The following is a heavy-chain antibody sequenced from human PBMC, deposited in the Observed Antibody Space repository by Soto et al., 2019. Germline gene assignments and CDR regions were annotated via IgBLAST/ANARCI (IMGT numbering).Heavy chain of an antibody. Sequence: QVQLVESGGGVVQPGRSLRLSCAASGFTFSTYGMHWVRQAPGKGLERVAVISYDGSNKYYADSVKGRFTISRDNSKNTLYLQMSSLRAEDTAVYYCAKGFSYSVIDYWGEGTLGTVSS. CDR1: GFTFSTYG. J-gene: IGHJ4*02. CDR2: ISYDGSNK. V-gene: IGHV3-30*18. D-gene: IGHD5-18*01. CDR3: AKGFSYSVIDY.